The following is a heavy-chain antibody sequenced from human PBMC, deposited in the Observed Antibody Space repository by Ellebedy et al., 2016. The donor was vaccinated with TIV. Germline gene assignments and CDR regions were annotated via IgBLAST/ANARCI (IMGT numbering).Heavy chain of an antibody. D-gene: IGHD5-12*01. J-gene: IGHJ4*02. V-gene: IGHV3-7*03. CDR2: IQRDGSDK. Sequence: GESLKISCAASGFTFSGYWMSCVRQAPGKGLEWVANIQRDGSDKYYVDSVKGRFTISRDNARNSLYLQMNSLRAEDTAMYYCARDNYVGYDWLGGNSFDSWGQGTLVTVSS. CDR3: ARDNYVGYDWLGGNSFDS. CDR1: GFTFSGYW.